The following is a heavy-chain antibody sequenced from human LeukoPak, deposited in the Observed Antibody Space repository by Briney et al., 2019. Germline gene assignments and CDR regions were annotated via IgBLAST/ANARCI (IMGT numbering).Heavy chain of an antibody. CDR2: IKQDGSEK. CDR3: AKDQGGAYVWGSYTDY. D-gene: IGHD3-16*01. J-gene: IGHJ4*02. Sequence: GGSLRLSCAASGFTFSSYWMSWVRQAPGKGLEWVANIKQDGSEKYYVDSVKGRFTISRDNAKNSLYLQMNSLRAEDTAVYYCAKDQGGAYVWGSYTDYWGQGTLVTVSS. V-gene: IGHV3-7*01. CDR1: GFTFSSYW.